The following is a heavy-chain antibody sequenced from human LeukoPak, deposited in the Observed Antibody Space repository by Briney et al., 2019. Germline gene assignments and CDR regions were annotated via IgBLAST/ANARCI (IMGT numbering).Heavy chain of an antibody. CDR2: IASNGGST. D-gene: IGHD3-10*01. CDR3: VKDRSGKDYFDY. CDR1: GFTFRNYA. Sequence: PGGSLRLSCSASGFTFRNYAMHWVRQAPGKGLGYVSAIASNGGSTCYTDSVKGRFTISRDNSKSTLYLQMSSLRPEDTAVYYCVKDRSGKDYFDYWGQGTLVTVSS. J-gene: IGHJ4*02. V-gene: IGHV3-64D*09.